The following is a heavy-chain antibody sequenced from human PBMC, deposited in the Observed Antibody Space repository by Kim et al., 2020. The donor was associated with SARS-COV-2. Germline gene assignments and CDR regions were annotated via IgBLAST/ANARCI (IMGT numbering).Heavy chain of an antibody. CDR2: IKSKTDGGTT. Sequence: GGSLRLSCAASGFTFSDAWMSWVRQAPGKGLEWVGRIKSKTDGGTTDYAAHVKGRFIISRDDSKNTLYLQMNSLKIEDTAVYYCTRDQGRYHYYGMDVWGQDTTVTVSS. D-gene: IGHD2-2*01. CDR1: GFTFSDAW. J-gene: IGHJ6*02. CDR3: TRDQGRYHYYGMDV. V-gene: IGHV3-15*01.